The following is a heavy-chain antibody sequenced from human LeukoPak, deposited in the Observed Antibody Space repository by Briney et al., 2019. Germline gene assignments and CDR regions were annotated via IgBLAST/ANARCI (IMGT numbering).Heavy chain of an antibody. V-gene: IGHV4-4*07. D-gene: IGHD3-22*01. CDR3: AREEFLHEIDSSGYFVY. J-gene: IGHJ4*02. Sequence: SETLSLTCTVSGGSITGYYWNWIRQPAGQGLEWLGRVYSSGVGNYNPSLTSRVTMSVDTSKNQFSLKLTSLTAADTAVYYCAREEFLHEIDSSGYFVYWGQGTLVSVSS. CDR2: VYSSGVG. CDR1: GGSITGYY.